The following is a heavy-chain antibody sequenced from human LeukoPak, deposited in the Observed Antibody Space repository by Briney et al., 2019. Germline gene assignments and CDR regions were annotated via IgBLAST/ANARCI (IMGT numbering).Heavy chain of an antibody. J-gene: IGHJ4*02. CDR1: GYTFTAFS. CDR3: ARWSGDYKFDY. CDR2: ISHDGAAI. D-gene: IGHD3-3*01. Sequence: TGGSLRLSCAASGYTFTAFSLNWVRQAPGKGLEWVSSISHDGAAIFYADSVKGRFTISRDNSKDTLFLQMNSLRADDTALYYCARWSGDYKFDYWGQGTLVTVSS. V-gene: IGHV3-21*04.